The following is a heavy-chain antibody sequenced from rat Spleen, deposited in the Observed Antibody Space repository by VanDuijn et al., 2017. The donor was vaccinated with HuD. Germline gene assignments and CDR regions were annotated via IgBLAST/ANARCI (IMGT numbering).Heavy chain of an antibody. J-gene: IGHJ2*01. CDR2: IIYDGSST. CDR1: GFTFSDYN. V-gene: IGHV5S10*01. CDR3: TTDPRIIRTHYFDY. Sequence: EVQLVESGGGLVQPGRSLKLSCAASGFTFSDYNMAWVRQAPKKGLEWVATIIYDGSSTYYRDSVKGRFTISRDNAKSTLYLQMDSLRSEDTATYYCTTDPRIIRTHYFDYWGQGVMVTVSS. D-gene: IGHD4-3*01.